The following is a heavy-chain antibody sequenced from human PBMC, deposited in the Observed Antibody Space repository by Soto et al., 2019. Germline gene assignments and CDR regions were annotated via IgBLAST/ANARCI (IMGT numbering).Heavy chain of an antibody. CDR1: GGSFSGYY. Sequence: PSETLSLTCAVYGGSFSGYYWNWIRQPPGKGLEWIGEINHSGSTNYNPSLKSRVTISVDTSKNQFSLKLSSVTAADTAVYYCARERSYGYSSGWFPFDYWGQGTLVTVSS. J-gene: IGHJ4*02. D-gene: IGHD6-19*01. CDR3: ARERSYGYSSGWFPFDY. V-gene: IGHV4-34*01. CDR2: INHSGST.